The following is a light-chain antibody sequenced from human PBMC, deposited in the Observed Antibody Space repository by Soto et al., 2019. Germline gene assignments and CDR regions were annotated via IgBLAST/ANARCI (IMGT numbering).Light chain of an antibody. CDR3: QHYVSSPLT. V-gene: IGKV3-20*01. CDR2: AAS. J-gene: IGKJ4*01. Sequence: DIVLTQSPDTLSLSPGESATLSCRASQILSGTYLAWYQQKLGQSPRLLIYAASTWATGVPDRFSGSGSGTDFTRTISTLEPEDFAVYYCQHYVSSPLTFGGGTKVEIK. CDR1: QILSGTY.